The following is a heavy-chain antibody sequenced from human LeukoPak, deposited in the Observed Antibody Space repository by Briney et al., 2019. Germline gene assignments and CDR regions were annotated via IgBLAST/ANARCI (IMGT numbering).Heavy chain of an antibody. CDR3: AREYGRYCSGGSCYSGYFDH. D-gene: IGHD2-15*01. CDR2: INPSCGST. CDR1: GYTCTNSY. V-gene: IGHV1-46*01. Sequence: ASVKVSCKASGYTCTNSYMHWVRQARGQGLEWMGIINPSCGSTSYAQKFQGRVTMTSDTSTSTVYMELSSLRSEDTAVYYCAREYGRYCSGGSCYSGYFDHWGQGTLVTVSS. J-gene: IGHJ4*02.